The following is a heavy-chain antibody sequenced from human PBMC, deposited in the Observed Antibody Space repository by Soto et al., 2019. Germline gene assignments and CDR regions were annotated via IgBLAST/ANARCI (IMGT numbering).Heavy chain of an antibody. V-gene: IGHV1-69*12. Sequence: QVQLVQSGAEVKKPKSSVKVSCKAPGGSFSTYAISWVRQAPGQGLEWMGGVIPMFGTANYAQRFQDRVTITADESTNTVYMELSSPRSEDTAVYFCASGLQLWLRRINNGYSGWGQGTLVTVSS. D-gene: IGHD5-12*01. CDR3: ASGLQLWLRRINNGYSG. J-gene: IGHJ4*02. CDR2: VIPMFGTA. CDR1: GGSFSTYA.